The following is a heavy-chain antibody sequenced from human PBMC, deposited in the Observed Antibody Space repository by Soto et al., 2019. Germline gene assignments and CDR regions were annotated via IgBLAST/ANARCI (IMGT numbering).Heavy chain of an antibody. D-gene: IGHD5-18*01. CDR3: ARGLSMNSYGYRYYYGMDV. J-gene: IGHJ6*02. V-gene: IGHV4-39*01. CDR2: IYYSGST. Sequence: SETLSLTCTVSGGSISSSSYYWGWIRQPPGKGPEWIGSIYYSGSTYYNPSLKSRVTISVDTSKNQFSLKLSSVTAADTAVYYCARGLSMNSYGYRYYYGMDVWGQGTTVTVSS. CDR1: GGSISSSSYY.